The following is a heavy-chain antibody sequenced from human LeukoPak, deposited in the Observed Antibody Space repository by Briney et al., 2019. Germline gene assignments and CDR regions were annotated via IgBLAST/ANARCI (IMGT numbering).Heavy chain of an antibody. CDR3: ARGPWHYDSSGYYYPFDY. Sequence: ETLSLTCAVYGGSFSGYYWSWIRQPPGKGLEWVSSISSSSSYIYYADSVKGRFTISRDNAKNSLYLQMNSLRAEDTAVYYCARGPWHYDSSGYYYPFDYWGQGTLVTVSS. D-gene: IGHD3-22*01. CDR1: GGSFSGYY. J-gene: IGHJ4*02. V-gene: IGHV3-21*01. CDR2: ISSSSSYI.